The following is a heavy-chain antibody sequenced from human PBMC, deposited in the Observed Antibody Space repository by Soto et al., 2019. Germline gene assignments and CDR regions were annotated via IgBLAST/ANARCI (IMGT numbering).Heavy chain of an antibody. CDR2: IYYSGST. D-gene: IGHD6-13*01. J-gene: IGHJ4*02. CDR3: ARRADSSRGYFDY. Sequence: QLQLQESGPGLVKPSETLSLTCTVSGGSISSSSYYWGWIRQPPGKGLVWIGSIYYSGSTYYNPSLKSRVTISVDTSKNQFSLKLSSVTAADTAVYYCARRADSSRGYFDYWGQGTLVTVSS. V-gene: IGHV4-39*01. CDR1: GGSISSSSYY.